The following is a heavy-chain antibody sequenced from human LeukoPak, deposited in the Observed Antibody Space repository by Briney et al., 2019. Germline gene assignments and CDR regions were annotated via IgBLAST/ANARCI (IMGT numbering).Heavy chain of an antibody. J-gene: IGHJ6*03. CDR3: ARKFTRSWTTVTTAVQGYYYYYMDV. D-gene: IGHD4-11*01. V-gene: IGHV3-48*04. CDR1: GFTFSSYS. Sequence: GGSLRLSCAASGFTFSSYSMNWVRQAPGKGLEWVSYISSSSSTIYYADSVKGRFTISRDNAKNSLYLQMNSLRAEGTAVYYCARKFTRSWTTVTTAVQGYYYYYMDVWGKGTTVTVSS. CDR2: ISSSSSTI.